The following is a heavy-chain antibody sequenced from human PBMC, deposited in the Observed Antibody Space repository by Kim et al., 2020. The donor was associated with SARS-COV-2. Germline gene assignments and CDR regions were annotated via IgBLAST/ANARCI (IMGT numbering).Heavy chain of an antibody. J-gene: IGHJ6*02. V-gene: IGHV4-61*07. Sequence: RKSRVTISVDTSKNQFSLKLSSVTAADTAVYYCASHIAAAGPYYYYGMDVWGQGTTVTVSS. D-gene: IGHD6-13*01. CDR3: ASHIAAAGPYYYYGMDV.